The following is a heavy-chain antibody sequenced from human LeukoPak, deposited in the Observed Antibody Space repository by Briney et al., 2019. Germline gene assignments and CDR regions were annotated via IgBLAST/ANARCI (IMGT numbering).Heavy chain of an antibody. CDR1: GFTVSSNY. Sequence: RAGGSLRLSCAASGFTVSSNYMSWVRQAPGKGLEWVSVIYSGGSTYYADSVKGGFTISRDNSKNTLYLQMDSLRAEDTAVYYCARASGQLGFFDYWGQGTLVTVSS. D-gene: IGHD3-10*01. V-gene: IGHV3-66*02. CDR3: ARASGQLGFFDY. J-gene: IGHJ4*02. CDR2: IYSGGST.